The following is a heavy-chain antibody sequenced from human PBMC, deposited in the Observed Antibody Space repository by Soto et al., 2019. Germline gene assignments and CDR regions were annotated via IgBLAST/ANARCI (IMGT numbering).Heavy chain of an antibody. Sequence: GGSLRLSCAASGFIFSNFGMHWVRQAPGKGLEWVAVIWYDGSNEYYADSVKGRFTISKDNSKNMLYLQMNSLRDEDTAVYFCARDFGHGYYLDYWGRGTLVTVSS. D-gene: IGHD3-3*01. CDR3: ARDFGHGYYLDY. CDR2: IWYDGSNE. V-gene: IGHV3-33*01. J-gene: IGHJ4*02. CDR1: GFIFSNFG.